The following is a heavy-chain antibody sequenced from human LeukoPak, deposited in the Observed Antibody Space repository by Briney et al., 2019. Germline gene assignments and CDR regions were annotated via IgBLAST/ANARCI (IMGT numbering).Heavy chain of an antibody. Sequence: SETLSLTCTVSGGSISSGSYYWSWIRQPAGKGLEWIGRIYTSGSTNYNPSLKSRVTISVDTSKNQFSLKLSSVTAADTAVYYCARDGGSSGWYNNWFDPWGQGTLVTVSS. CDR1: GGSISSGSYY. CDR2: IYTSGST. CDR3: ARDGGSSGWYNNWFDP. V-gene: IGHV4-61*02. J-gene: IGHJ5*02. D-gene: IGHD6-19*01.